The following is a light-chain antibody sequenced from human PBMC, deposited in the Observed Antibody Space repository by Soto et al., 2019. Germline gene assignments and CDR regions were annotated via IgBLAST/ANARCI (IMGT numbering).Light chain of an antibody. Sequence: EIVLTQSPGTLSLSPGERATLSCRASQSFSSSYLAWYQQKPGQAPRLLIYGASSRATGIPDRFSGSGSGTAFTLTISRLEPEDFAVYYCQQYGSSPVFGPGTKVDSK. CDR2: GAS. J-gene: IGKJ3*01. V-gene: IGKV3-20*01. CDR3: QQYGSSPV. CDR1: QSFSSSY.